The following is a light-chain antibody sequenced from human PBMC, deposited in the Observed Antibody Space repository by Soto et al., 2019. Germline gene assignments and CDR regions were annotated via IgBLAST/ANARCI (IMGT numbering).Light chain of an antibody. Sequence: MTQPPSVSAAPGQKVTISCTRSSGSIASNYVQWYQQRPGSAPTTVIYEDNQRPSGVPDRFSGSTDGSSNSASLTISGLQTEDEADYYCQSYDSSTVVFGGGTKVTVL. CDR2: EDN. CDR3: QSYDSSTVV. V-gene: IGLV6-57*04. CDR1: SGSIASNY. J-gene: IGLJ2*01.